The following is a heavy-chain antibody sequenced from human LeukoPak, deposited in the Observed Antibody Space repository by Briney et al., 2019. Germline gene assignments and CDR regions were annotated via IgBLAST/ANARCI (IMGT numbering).Heavy chain of an antibody. V-gene: IGHV4-4*07. CDR3: AREVGLGYCSSTSCFRFDP. J-gene: IGHJ5*02. D-gene: IGHD2-2*01. CDR2: IYTRGST. Sequence: SETLSLTCTVSGGSISSCYWSWLRQPAGKGLEWLGCIYTRGSTNYNPSLKSRATMSVDTSKNQFSLKLSSVTAADTAVYYCAREVGLGYCSSTSCFRFDPWGQGTLVTVSS. CDR1: GGSISSCY.